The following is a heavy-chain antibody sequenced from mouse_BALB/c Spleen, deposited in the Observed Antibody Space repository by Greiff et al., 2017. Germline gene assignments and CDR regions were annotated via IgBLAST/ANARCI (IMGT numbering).Heavy chain of an antibody. CDR3: ARHAHDYDGAWFAY. J-gene: IGHJ3*01. D-gene: IGHD2-4*01. V-gene: IGHV1-62-2*01. CDR2: FYPGSGSI. CDR1: GYTFTEYI. Sequence: VQVVESGAELVKPGASVKLSCKASGYTFTEYIIHWVKQRSGQGLEWIGWFYPGSGSIKYNEKFKDKATLTADKSSSTVYMELSRLTSEDSAVYFCARHAHDYDGAWFAYWGQGTLVTVSA.